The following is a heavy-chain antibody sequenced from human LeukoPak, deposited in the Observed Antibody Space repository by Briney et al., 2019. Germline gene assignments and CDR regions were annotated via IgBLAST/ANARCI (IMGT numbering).Heavy chain of an antibody. Sequence: SGTLSLTCTVSGGSISSYYWSWIRQPAGKGLERIGRVYTAGRTNYNPPLTSRATMSVDTSKSQFSLKLSSVTAADTAVYYCAREYYDGSGSPMFDPWGQGTLVTVSS. CDR1: GGSISSYY. J-gene: IGHJ5*02. CDR3: AREYYDGSGSPMFDP. D-gene: IGHD3-22*01. V-gene: IGHV4-4*07. CDR2: VYTAGRT.